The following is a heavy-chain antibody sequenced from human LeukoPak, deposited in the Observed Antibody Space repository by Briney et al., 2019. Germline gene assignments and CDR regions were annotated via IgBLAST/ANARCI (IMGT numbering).Heavy chain of an antibody. J-gene: IGHJ4*02. CDR1: GFTFSSYG. CDR2: ISYDGSNK. V-gene: IGHV3-30*18. Sequence: PGGSLRLSCAASGFTFSSYGMHWVRQAPGKGLEWVAVISYDGSNKYYADSVKGRFTISRDNSKNTLYLQMNSLRAEDTAVYYYAKIDDYVWGSYRSYYFDYWGQGTLVTVSS. CDR3: AKIDDYVWGSYRSYYFDY. D-gene: IGHD3-16*01.